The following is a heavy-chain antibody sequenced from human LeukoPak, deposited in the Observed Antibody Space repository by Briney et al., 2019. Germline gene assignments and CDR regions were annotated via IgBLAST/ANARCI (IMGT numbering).Heavy chain of an antibody. CDR2: ISYDGSNK. CDR1: GFTFSNYA. CDR3: ARAVVGARTKDY. V-gene: IGHV3-30-3*01. D-gene: IGHD1-26*01. Sequence: GGSLRLSCAASGFTFSNYAMHWVRQAPGKGLEWVAVISYDGSNKYYADSVKGRFTISRDNSKNTLYLQMNSLRAEDTAVYYCARAVVGARTKDYWGQGTLVTVSS. J-gene: IGHJ4*02.